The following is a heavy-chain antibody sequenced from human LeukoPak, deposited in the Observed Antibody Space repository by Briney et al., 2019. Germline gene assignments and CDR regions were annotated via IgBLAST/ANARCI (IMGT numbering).Heavy chain of an antibody. CDR1: GFTFSSYT. Sequence: GGSLRLSCAASGFTFSSYTMNWVRQAPGKGLEWVSSIIRGSGYIYYADSVKGRFTISRDNPKNSLYLQMNSLRAEDTAVYYCARGDYGGDHAFDIWGQGTMVTVSS. D-gene: IGHD4-23*01. CDR3: ARGDYGGDHAFDI. V-gene: IGHV3-21*01. J-gene: IGHJ3*02. CDR2: IIRGSGYI.